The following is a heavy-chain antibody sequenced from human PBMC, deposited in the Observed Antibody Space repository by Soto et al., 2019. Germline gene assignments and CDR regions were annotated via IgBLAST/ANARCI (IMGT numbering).Heavy chain of an antibody. D-gene: IGHD2-2*01. V-gene: IGHV4-30-2*01. CDR2: IYHSGST. Sequence: PSETLSLTCAVYGGFFSGYSWSWIRQPPGKGLEWIGYIYHSGSTYYNPSLKSRVTISVDRSKNQFSLKLSSVTAADTAVYYCARVPDRWGQGTLVTVSS. CDR1: GGFFSGYS. CDR3: ARVPDR. J-gene: IGHJ5*02.